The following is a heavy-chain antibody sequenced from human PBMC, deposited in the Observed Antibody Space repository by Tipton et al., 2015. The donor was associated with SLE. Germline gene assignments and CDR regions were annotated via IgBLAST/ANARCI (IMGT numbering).Heavy chain of an antibody. V-gene: IGHV4-31*03. CDR2: ISHSGTT. CDR3: ARLFLAMVTTSFDC. J-gene: IGHJ4*02. CDR1: GGSISRGGYY. Sequence: TLSLTCTVSGGSISRGGYYWSWIRQHPGKGLEWIGYISHSGTTYYNPSLKSRATMSVDTSKNQFSLKLSSVTAADTAEYYCARLFLAMVTTSFDCWGQGTLVTVSS. D-gene: IGHD4/OR15-4a*01.